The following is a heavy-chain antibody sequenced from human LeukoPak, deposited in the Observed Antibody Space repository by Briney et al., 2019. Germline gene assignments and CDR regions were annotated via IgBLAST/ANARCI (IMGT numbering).Heavy chain of an antibody. Sequence: PSKPRPLTWAVKGGPFRGSYWTWIRNPPGKGRDWIGEINHSGSTNYNPSLKSRVTISVDTSKNQFSLKLSSVTAADTAVYYCARVRGYSYGPNYYYYMDVWGKGTTVTISS. CDR2: INHSGST. V-gene: IGHV4-34*01. D-gene: IGHD5-18*01. CDR3: ARVRGYSYGPNYYYYMDV. CDR1: GGPFRGSY. J-gene: IGHJ6*03.